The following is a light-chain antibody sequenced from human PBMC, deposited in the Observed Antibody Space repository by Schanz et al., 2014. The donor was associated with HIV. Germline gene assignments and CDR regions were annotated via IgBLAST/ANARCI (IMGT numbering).Light chain of an antibody. J-gene: IGLJ2*01. Sequence: QSALTQPASVSGSLGQSITISCTGTSGDVGRYDHVSWYQPHPGQAPKLLIYDVTYRPSGISNRFSGSKSGYTASLTISGLQADDEADYYCSSYTTSSTLVFGGGTKLTVL. V-gene: IGLV2-14*03. CDR2: DVT. CDR1: SGDVGRYDH. CDR3: SSYTTSSTLV.